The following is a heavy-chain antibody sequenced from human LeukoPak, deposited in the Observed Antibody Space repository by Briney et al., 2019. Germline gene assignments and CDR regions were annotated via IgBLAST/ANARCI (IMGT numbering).Heavy chain of an antibody. CDR1: GFTVSSNS. CDR3: AKDIVATILGGYLDF. Sequence: GGSLRLSCTVSGFTVSSNSMSWVRQAPGKGLEWVSFIYSDNTHYSDSVKGRFTISRDNSKNTLYLQMNGLRVEDTAVYYCAKDIVATILGGYLDFWGQGTLVSVSS. J-gene: IGHJ4*02. D-gene: IGHD5-12*01. V-gene: IGHV3-53*01. CDR2: IYSDNT.